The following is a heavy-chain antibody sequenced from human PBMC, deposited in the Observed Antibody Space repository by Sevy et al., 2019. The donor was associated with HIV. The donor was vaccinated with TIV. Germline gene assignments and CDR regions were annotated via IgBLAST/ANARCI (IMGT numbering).Heavy chain of an antibody. Sequence: GGSLRLSCAASGFTFSSYSMNWVRQAPGKGLEWVSAISGLSNYIYYAESLKGRFIISRDNAKNTMYLQMNSLRAEDTAVYYCAREDIRVAGIGYYFHSWGQGTLVTVSS. CDR3: AREDIRVAGIGYYFHS. V-gene: IGHV3-21*06. D-gene: IGHD6-19*01. CDR2: ISGLSNYI. J-gene: IGHJ4*02. CDR1: GFTFSSYS.